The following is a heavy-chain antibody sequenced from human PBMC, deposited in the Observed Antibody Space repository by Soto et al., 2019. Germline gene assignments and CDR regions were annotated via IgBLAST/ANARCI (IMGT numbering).Heavy chain of an antibody. D-gene: IGHD2-2*01. CDR1: GFTFSSFT. J-gene: IGHJ4*02. Sequence: EVQLVESGGGLVQPGGSLRLSCAASGFTFSSFTMNWVRQAPGKGLEWIAYITSSSCTIYYADSVKGRFTISRDNAKKSLYLQTDSLRAEDTAVYYCARGGGSSSCNFECWGQGNRVTGSS. V-gene: IGHV3-48*01. CDR3: ARGGGSSSCNFEC. CDR2: ITSSSCTI.